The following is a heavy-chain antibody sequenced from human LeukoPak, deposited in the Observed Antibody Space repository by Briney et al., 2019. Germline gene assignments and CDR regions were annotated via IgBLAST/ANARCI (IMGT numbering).Heavy chain of an antibody. CDR1: GFTFSSYW. D-gene: IGHD6-13*01. Sequence: GGSLRLSCAASGFTFSSYWMNWARQAPGKGLEWVASINHNGNVNYYVDSVKGRFTISRDNAKNSLYLQMSNLRAEDTAVYFCARAKPPYSSSWLVGYWGQGTLVTVSS. J-gene: IGHJ4*02. V-gene: IGHV3-7*03. CDR3: ARAKPPYSSSWLVGY. CDR2: INHNGNVN.